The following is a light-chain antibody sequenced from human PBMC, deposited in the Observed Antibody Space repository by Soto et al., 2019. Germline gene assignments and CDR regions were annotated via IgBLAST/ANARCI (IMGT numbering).Light chain of an antibody. CDR3: QQYHKWPIT. CDR2: GAS. J-gene: IGKJ5*01. CDR1: QTINSN. Sequence: EVVLTQSPATQSVSPGERATLSCRASQTINSNLAWYQQKPGQAPRLLIYGASTRATGIPARFSGSGSGTEFTLTISSLQSGDFAVYYCQQYHKWPITFGQGTRLEIK. V-gene: IGKV3-15*01.